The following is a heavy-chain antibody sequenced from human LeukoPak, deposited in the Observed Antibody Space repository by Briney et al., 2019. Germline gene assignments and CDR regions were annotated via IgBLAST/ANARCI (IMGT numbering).Heavy chain of an antibody. CDR2: INYSGTT. CDR1: GGAISNDNFY. D-gene: IGHD4-17*01. V-gene: IGHV4-39*01. CDR3: ARHHDYGVPNGNNWFDP. Sequence: PSETLSLTCTVSGGAISNDNFYWGWIRQPPGKGLEWIGSINYSGTTYYNPSLRSRVTISVDTSKTQFSLKLSSVTAADTAVYYCARHHDYGVPNGNNWFDPWGQGTLVTVSS. J-gene: IGHJ5*02.